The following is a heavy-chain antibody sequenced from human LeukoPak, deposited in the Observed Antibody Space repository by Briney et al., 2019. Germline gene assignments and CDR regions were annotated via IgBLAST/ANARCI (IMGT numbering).Heavy chain of an antibody. D-gene: IGHD5-24*01. Sequence: GGSLRLSCAASGFTFSSYAMTWVRQAPGKGLEWVSALSDSGASTYFADSVKGRFTISRDNSKNTLYLQMNSLRAEDTAVYYCARGPFDAYNLVASPWGQGTLVTVSS. J-gene: IGHJ5*02. CDR1: GFTFSSYA. V-gene: IGHV3-23*01. CDR2: LSDSGAST. CDR3: ARGPFDAYNLVASP.